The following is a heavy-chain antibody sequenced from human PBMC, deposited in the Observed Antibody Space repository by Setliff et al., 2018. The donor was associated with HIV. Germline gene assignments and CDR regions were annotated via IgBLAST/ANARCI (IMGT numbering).Heavy chain of an antibody. CDR3: ARGVKGIATTGKYYFDY. J-gene: IGHJ4*02. CDR1: GYAFTDYS. D-gene: IGHD6-13*01. V-gene: IGHV1-2*06. CDR2: INPDSRGT. Sequence: ASVKVSCKTSGYAFTDYSIHWVRQAPGQGLEWVGRINPDSRGTNYAQTFQGRVTMTRDTSVSTAYMELSRLKSNDTAVFYCARGVKGIATTGKYYFDYWGQGTLVTVSS.